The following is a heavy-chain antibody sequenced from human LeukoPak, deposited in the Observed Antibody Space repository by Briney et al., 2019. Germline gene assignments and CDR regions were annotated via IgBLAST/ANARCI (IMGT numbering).Heavy chain of an antibody. D-gene: IGHD3-9*01. CDR2: ISSSSSTI. CDR1: GFTFSSYS. Sequence: GGSLRLSCAASGFTFSSYSMNWVRQAPGKGLEWVSYISSSSSTIYYADSVKGRFTISRDNAKNSLYLQMNSLRAEDTAVYYCARELYDILTGYAIQPGYWGQGTLVTVSS. J-gene: IGHJ4*02. V-gene: IGHV3-48*01. CDR3: ARELYDILTGYAIQPGY.